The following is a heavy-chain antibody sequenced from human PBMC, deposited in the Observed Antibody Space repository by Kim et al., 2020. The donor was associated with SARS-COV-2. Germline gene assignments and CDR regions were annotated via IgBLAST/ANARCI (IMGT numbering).Heavy chain of an antibody. CDR3: ARDYSNSCFDY. V-gene: IGHV4-59*01. D-gene: IGHD6-13*01. Sequence: SETLSLTCTVSGGSISTYYWTWIRQPPGKGLEWIGYIHYSGSTNYNPSLKSRVTISKNTSKNQFSMKLNSVTAADTAVYYCARDYSNSCFDYWGQGTLVTVSS. J-gene: IGHJ4*02. CDR1: GGSISTYY. CDR2: IHYSGST.